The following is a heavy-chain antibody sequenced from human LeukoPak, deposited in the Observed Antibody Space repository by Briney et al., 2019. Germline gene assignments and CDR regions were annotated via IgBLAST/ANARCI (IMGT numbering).Heavy chain of an antibody. V-gene: IGHV3-23*01. CDR2: ISGSGGST. CDR3: AKVSLYYYDSSGYYFDY. CDR1: GFTFSSYA. Sequence: GGSLRLSCAASGFTFSSYAMSWVRQAPGKGLEWVSAISGSGGSTYYADSVKGRFTISRDNSKNTLYLQMNSLRAEDTAVYYWAKVSLYYYDSSGYYFDYCGQGTLVTVYS. D-gene: IGHD3-22*01. J-gene: IGHJ4*02.